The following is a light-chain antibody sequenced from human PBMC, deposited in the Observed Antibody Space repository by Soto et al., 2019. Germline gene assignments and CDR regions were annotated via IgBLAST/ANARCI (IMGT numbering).Light chain of an antibody. V-gene: IGLV2-8*01. CDR3: KSYAGTKNYV. J-gene: IGLJ1*01. CDR2: EVV. CDR1: NNDIGVYDF. Sequence: QSALTQPPSASGSPGQSVTISCTGTNNDIGVYDFVSWYQHHPGKAPILIIYEVVQRPSGVPDRFSGSKSGNTASLTVSGLQAADEADYFCKSYAGTKNYVFGSGTXVTVL.